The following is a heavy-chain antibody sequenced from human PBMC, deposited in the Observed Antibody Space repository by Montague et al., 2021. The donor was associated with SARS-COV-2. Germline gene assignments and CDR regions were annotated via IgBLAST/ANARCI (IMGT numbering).Heavy chain of an antibody. D-gene: IGHD1-26*01. CDR2: IYYSGST. J-gene: IGHJ6*02. CDR1: GGSIGSSSYY. V-gene: IGHV4-39*01. Sequence: SETLSLTCTVPGGSIGSSSYYWGWIRQPPGKGLEWIGSIYYSGSTYYNPSLKSRVTISVDTSKNQFSLKLSSVTAADTAVYYCAIEVGAMVYYYGMDVWGQGTTVTVSS. CDR3: AIEVGAMVYYYGMDV.